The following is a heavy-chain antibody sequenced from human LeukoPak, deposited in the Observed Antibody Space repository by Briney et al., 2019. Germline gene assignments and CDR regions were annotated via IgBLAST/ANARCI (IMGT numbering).Heavy chain of an antibody. CDR2: ISYDGSNK. CDR1: GFTFSSYA. CDR3: ARGRGGSSWYLDYYYYGMDV. D-gene: IGHD6-13*01. J-gene: IGHJ6*02. Sequence: EGSLRLSCAASGFTFSSYAMHWVRQAPGKGLEWVAVISYDGSNKYYADSVKGRFTISRDNSKNTLYLQMNSLRAEDTAVYYCARGRGGSSWYLDYYYYGMDVWGQGTTVTVSS. V-gene: IGHV3-30-3*01.